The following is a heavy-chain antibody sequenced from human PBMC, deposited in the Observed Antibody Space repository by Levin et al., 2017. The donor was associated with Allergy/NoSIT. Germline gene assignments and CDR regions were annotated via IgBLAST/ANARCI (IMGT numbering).Heavy chain of an antibody. V-gene: IGHV3-33*01. CDR2: IWPDGTNK. CDR1: GFTFSSYA. J-gene: IGHJ4*02. D-gene: IGHD1-26*01. Sequence: GGSLRLSCAASGFTFSSYAIHWIRQAPGKGLEWVAVIWPDGTNKYNADSVKGRSTISRDNSKNTLFLQMNGLRDEDTAVYYCARGGGYLEWDYWGQGTPVTVSS. CDR3: ARGGGYLEWDY.